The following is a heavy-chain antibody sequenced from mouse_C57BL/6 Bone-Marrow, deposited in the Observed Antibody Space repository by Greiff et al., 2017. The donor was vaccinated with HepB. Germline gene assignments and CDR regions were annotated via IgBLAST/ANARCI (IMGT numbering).Heavy chain of an antibody. J-gene: IGHJ4*01. CDR1: GYTFTDYY. D-gene: IGHD2-4*01. CDR3: ARSLYDYDPVYAMDY. V-gene: IGHV1-84*01. CDR2: IYPGSGNT. Sequence: LMESGPELVKPGASVKISCKASGYTFTDYYINWVKQRPGQGLEWIGWIYPGSGNTKYNEKFKGKATLTVDTSSSTAYMQLSSLTSEDSAVYFCARSLYDYDPVYAMDYWGQGTSVTVSS.